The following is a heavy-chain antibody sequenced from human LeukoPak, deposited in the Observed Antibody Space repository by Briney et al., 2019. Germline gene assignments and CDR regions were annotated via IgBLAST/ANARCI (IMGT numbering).Heavy chain of an antibody. CDR1: GGSISSYY. V-gene: IGHV4-4*07. CDR2: IYTSGST. Sequence: PSETLSLTCTVSGGSISSYYWSWIRQPAGKGLEWIGRIYTSGSTNYNPSLKSRVTMSVDTSKNQFSLKLSSVTAADTAVYYCARDNGDYPAGLFDYWGQGTLVTVSS. D-gene: IGHD4-17*01. J-gene: IGHJ4*02. CDR3: ARDNGDYPAGLFDY.